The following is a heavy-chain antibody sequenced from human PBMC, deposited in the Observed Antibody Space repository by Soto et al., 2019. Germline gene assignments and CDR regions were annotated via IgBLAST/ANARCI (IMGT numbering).Heavy chain of an antibody. J-gene: IGHJ1*01. CDR2: IWYDGSNK. V-gene: IGHV3-33*01. D-gene: IGHD2-15*01. CDR1: GFTFSSYG. CDR3: ARGGYCSGGSCYRITPGEYFQH. Sequence: GGSLRLSCAASGFTFSSYGMHWVRQAPGKGLEWVAVIWYDGSNKYYADSVKGRFTISRDNSKNTLYLQMNSLRAEDTAVYYCARGGYCSGGSCYRITPGEYFQHWGQGTLVTVSS.